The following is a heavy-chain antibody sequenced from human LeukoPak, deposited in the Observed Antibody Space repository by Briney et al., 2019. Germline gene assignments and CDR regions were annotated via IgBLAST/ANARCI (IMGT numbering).Heavy chain of an antibody. J-gene: IGHJ6*02. Sequence: ASVKVSCKASGGTFSSYAISWVRQAPGQGPEWMGGIIPIFGTANYAQKFQGRVTITADESTSTAYMELSSLRSEDTAVYYCARVGVTTVTSYYYYGMDVWGQGTTVTVSS. CDR2: IIPIFGTA. CDR3: ARVGVTTVTSYYYYGMDV. V-gene: IGHV1-69*13. D-gene: IGHD4-17*01. CDR1: GGTFSSYA.